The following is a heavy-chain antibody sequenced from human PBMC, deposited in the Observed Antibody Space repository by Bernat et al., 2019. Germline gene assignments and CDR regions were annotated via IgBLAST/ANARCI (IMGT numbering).Heavy chain of an antibody. CDR3: ARHPAATPRRPLGY. V-gene: IGHV4-39*01. J-gene: IGHJ4*02. CDR1: GGSISSSSYY. Sequence: HLQLQESGPGLVKPSETLSLTCTVSGGSISSSSYYWGWIRQPPGKGLEWIGSIYYSGSTYYNPSLKSRVTISVDTSKNQFSLKLSSVTAADTAVYYCARHPAATPRRPLGYSRQATMVTVPS. D-gene: IGHD2-15*01. CDR2: IYYSGST.